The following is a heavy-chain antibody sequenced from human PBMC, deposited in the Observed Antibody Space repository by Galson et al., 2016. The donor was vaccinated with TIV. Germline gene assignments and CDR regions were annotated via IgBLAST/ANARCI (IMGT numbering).Heavy chain of an antibody. J-gene: IGHJ4*02. CDR3: ARATPSVFGVVMSLDY. CDR2: TYYRSKWYN. Sequence: CAISGDSVSSNSAAWNWIRQSPSRGLEWLGRTYYRSKWYNDYALSVKSRITINPDTSKNQVSLQLHSVTPEDTAVYYCARATPSVFGVVMSLDYCGQGTLCTVSA. D-gene: IGHD3-3*01. CDR1: GDSVSSNSAA. V-gene: IGHV6-1*01.